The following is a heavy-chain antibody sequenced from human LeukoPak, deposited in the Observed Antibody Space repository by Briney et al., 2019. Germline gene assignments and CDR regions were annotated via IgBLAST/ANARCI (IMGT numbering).Heavy chain of an antibody. CDR1: VYTFPSYD. V-gene: IGHV1-8*01. CDR3: ARGTYDFWSGYSNFDY. J-gene: IGHJ4*02. D-gene: IGHD3-3*01. Sequence: GASVNVSLKASVYTFPSYDINWVRQATGQGLEWMGWMNPNSGNTGNAQKFQGRVTMTRNTSISTAYMELSSLRSEDTAVYYCARGTYDFWSGYSNFDYWGQGTLVTVSS. CDR2: MNPNSGNT.